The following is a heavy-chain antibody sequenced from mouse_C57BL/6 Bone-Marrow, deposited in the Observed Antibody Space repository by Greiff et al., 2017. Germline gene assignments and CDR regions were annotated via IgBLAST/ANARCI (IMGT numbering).Heavy chain of an antibody. D-gene: IGHD1-1*01. J-gene: IGHJ1*03. V-gene: IGHV1-64*01. CDR2: IHPNSGST. CDR1: GYTFTSYW. Sequence: QVQLQQPGAELVKPGASVKLSCKASGYTFTSYWMHWVKQRPGQGLEWIGMIHPNSGSTNYNEKFKSKATLTVDKSSSTAYMQLSSLTSEDSAVXYCASPITTVVATRTSWYFDVWGTGTTVTVSS. CDR3: ASPITTVVATRTSWYFDV.